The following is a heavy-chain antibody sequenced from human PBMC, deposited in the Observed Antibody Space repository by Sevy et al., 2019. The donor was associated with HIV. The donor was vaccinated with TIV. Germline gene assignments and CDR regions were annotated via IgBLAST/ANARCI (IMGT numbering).Heavy chain of an antibody. J-gene: IGHJ4*02. Sequence: ASVKVSCKVSGYTLTKLSMHWVRQAPGKGLEWMGTFDPEDGETIYAQKFQGRVTMTEDTSMDTAYMELSSLRSEETAVFYCAITKDNYDNSGYPFDYWGQGTLVTVSS. V-gene: IGHV1-24*01. D-gene: IGHD3-22*01. CDR2: FDPEDGET. CDR1: GYTLTKLS. CDR3: AITKDNYDNSGYPFDY.